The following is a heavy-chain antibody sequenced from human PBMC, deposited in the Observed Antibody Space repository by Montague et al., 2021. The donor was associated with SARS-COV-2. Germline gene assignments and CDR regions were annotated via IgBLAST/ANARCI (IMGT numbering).Heavy chain of an antibody. CDR3: SRGDFGVVIIPYYYYYMDV. J-gene: IGHJ6*03. CDR2: IHYSGGT. D-gene: IGHD3-3*01. V-gene: IGHV4-39*01. Sequence: SETLSLTCTVSGGSVSSSNYYWGWIRQPPGKGLEWIGSIHYSGGTYYKPSLKSRVTISLDTSKNQFSLKLNSVTAADTAVYYCSRGDFGVVIIPYYYYYMDVWGKGTTVTVSS. CDR1: GGSVSSSNYY.